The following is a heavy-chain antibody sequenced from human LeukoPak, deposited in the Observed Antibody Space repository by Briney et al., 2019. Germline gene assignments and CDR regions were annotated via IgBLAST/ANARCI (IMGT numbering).Heavy chain of an antibody. CDR1: GFTFSSYA. CDR2: ISGSGDNT. V-gene: IGHV3-23*01. Sequence: GGSLRLSCAASGFTFSSYAMSWVRQDPGKGLEWVSGISGSGDNTYYADSVKGRFTISRDNPKNTLYVQVNSLGTEDTAAYYCAKGSYYDSSGSFYFDYWGQGTLVTVSS. J-gene: IGHJ4*02. CDR3: AKGSYYDSSGSFYFDY. D-gene: IGHD3-22*01.